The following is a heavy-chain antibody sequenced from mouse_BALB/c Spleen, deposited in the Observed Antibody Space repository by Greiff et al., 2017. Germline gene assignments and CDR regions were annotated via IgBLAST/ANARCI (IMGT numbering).Heavy chain of an antibody. Sequence: QVQLKESGPSLVQPSQSLSITCTVSGFSLTSYGVHWVRQSPGKGLEWLGVIWRGGSTDYNAAFMSRLSITKDNSKSQVFFKMNSLQADDTAIYYCAKNRYDYYAMDYWGQGTSVTVSS. J-gene: IGHJ4*01. CDR1: GFSLTSYG. CDR3: AKNRYDYYAMDY. CDR2: IWRGGST. V-gene: IGHV2-5-1*01.